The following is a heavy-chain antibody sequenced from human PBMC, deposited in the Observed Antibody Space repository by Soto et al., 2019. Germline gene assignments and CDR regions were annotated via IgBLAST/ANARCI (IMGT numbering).Heavy chain of an antibody. D-gene: IGHD3-16*02. CDR1: GGSISGYY. CDR3: ARQVVTHGWLDP. Sequence: PSETLSLTCTISGGSISGYYWTWIRQSPGKGLEYIGYVYNGSTYYNPSLKSRVTISVDTSKNQFSLKLSSVTAADTAVSYCARQVVTHGWLDPWGQGTLVTVSS. J-gene: IGHJ5*02. CDR2: VYNGST. V-gene: IGHV4-59*08.